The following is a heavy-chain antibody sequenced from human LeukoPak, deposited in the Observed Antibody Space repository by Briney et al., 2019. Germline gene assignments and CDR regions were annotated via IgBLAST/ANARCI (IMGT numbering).Heavy chain of an antibody. CDR3: ARDLQYYYGSGSDY. D-gene: IGHD3-10*01. V-gene: IGHV1-18*04. J-gene: IGHJ4*02. CDR1: GYTFTSYG. Sequence: ASVKVSCKASGYTFTSYGISWVRQAPGQGLEWMGWISAYNGITNYAQKLQGRVTMTTDTSTSTAYMELRSLRSDDTAVYYCARDLQYYYGSGSDYWGQGTLVTVSS. CDR2: ISAYNGIT.